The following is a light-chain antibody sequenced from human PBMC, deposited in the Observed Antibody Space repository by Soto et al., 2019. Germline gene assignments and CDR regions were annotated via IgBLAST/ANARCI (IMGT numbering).Light chain of an antibody. CDR1: QSVSSNN. Sequence: EIVLTQSPGTLSLSPGERATLSCRASQSVSSNNLAWYQQRPGQAPRLLIYGASTRDTGIPDRFSGSGSGATFTLTITRLEPEDFAVYYCQQYGSSPRTFGQGTKVEIK. CDR3: QQYGSSPRT. V-gene: IGKV3-20*01. CDR2: GAS. J-gene: IGKJ1*01.